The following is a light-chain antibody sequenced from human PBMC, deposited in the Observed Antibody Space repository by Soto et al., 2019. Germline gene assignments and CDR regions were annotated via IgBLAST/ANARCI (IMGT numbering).Light chain of an antibody. V-gene: IGKV3-20*01. Sequence: EIVLTQSPGTLSLSPGEGATLSCRASQSVGRNYLAWFQQKPGQPPRLLISGASSRAAGIPDKFSGSGSGTDFTLNISRLEPEDFAAYFCPHYAEAPITFGQGTRLDMK. CDR2: GAS. CDR3: PHYAEAPIT. CDR1: QSVGRNY. J-gene: IGKJ5*01.